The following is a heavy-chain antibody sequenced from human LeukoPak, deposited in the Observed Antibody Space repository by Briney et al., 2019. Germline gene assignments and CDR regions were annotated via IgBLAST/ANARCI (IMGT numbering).Heavy chain of an antibody. CDR3: AREGYSSSWYFGYYYYYMDV. CDR2: INPNSGGT. D-gene: IGHD6-13*01. V-gene: IGHV1-2*02. Sequence: SSVKVSCKASGYTFTGYYMHWVRQAPGQGLEWMGWINPNSGGTNYAQKFQGRVTMTRDTSISTAYMELSSLRSEDTAVYYCAREGYSSSWYFGYYYYYMDVWGKGTTVTISS. J-gene: IGHJ6*03. CDR1: GYTFTGYY.